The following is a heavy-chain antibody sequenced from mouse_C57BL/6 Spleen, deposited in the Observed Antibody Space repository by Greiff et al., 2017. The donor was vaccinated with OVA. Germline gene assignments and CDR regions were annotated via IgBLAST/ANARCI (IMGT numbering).Heavy chain of an antibody. CDR2: IDPETGGT. V-gene: IGHV1-15*01. Sequence: QVQLQQSGAELVRPGASVTLSCKASGYTFTDYEMHWVKQTPVHGLEWIGAIDPETGGTAYNQKFKGQAILTADKSSSTAYMELRSLTSEDSAVYYWTRSGTGPAWFAYWGQGTLVTVSA. CDR3: TRSGTGPAWFAY. J-gene: IGHJ3*01. D-gene: IGHD4-1*01. CDR1: GYTFTDYE.